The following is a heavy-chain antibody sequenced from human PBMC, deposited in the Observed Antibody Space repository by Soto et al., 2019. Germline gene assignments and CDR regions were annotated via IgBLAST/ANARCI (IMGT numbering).Heavy chain of an antibody. Sequence: SETLSLTCTVSGGSISSSSYYWGWIRQPPGKGLEWIGSIYYSGSTYYNPSLKSRVTISVDTSKNQFSLKLSSVTAADTAVYYCAKLGYSGYAVGYWGQGTLVTVSS. CDR2: IYYSGST. CDR1: GGSISSSSYY. J-gene: IGHJ4*02. D-gene: IGHD5-12*01. CDR3: AKLGYSGYAVGY. V-gene: IGHV4-39*01.